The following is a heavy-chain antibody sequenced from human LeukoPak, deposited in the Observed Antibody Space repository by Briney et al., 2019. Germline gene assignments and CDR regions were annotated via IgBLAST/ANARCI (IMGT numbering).Heavy chain of an antibody. D-gene: IGHD6-13*01. CDR1: GFTFSNAW. J-gene: IGHJ4*02. CDR3: ARDGGIALPFDY. CDR2: INSDGSST. Sequence: GGSLRLSCAASGFTFSNAWMSWVRQAPGKGLEWVGRINSDGSSTSYADSVKGRFTISRDNAKNTLYLQMNSLRAEDTAVYYCARDGGIALPFDYWGQGTLVTVSS. V-gene: IGHV3-74*01.